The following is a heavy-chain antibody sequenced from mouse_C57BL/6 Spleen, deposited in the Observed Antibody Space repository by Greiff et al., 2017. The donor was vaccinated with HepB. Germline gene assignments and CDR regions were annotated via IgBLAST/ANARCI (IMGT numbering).Heavy chain of an antibody. CDR1: GYTFTSYW. J-gene: IGHJ2*01. Sequence: QVQLKQPGAELVKPGASVKLSCKASGYTFTSYWMHWVKQRPGQGLEWIGMIHPNSGSTNYNEKFKSKATLTVDKSSSTAYMQLSSLTSEDSAVYYCARSFFYGSSYWYFDYWGQGTTLTVSS. D-gene: IGHD1-1*01. CDR2: IHPNSGST. V-gene: IGHV1-64*01. CDR3: ARSFFYGSSYWYFDY.